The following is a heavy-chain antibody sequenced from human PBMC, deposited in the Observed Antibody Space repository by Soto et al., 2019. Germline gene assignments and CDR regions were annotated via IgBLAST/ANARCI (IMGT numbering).Heavy chain of an antibody. CDR2: IYWDDDK. CDR1: GFSLTTSDMG. Sequence: QITLKESGPTLVRPAQTLTLTCAFSGFSLTTSDMGVAWIRQPPGKALEWLALIYWDDDKRYSPSLTDRLAVSKDTSRNQVVLTITNLDPGDTATYFCEHAGDYDLFTFDHWGPGILVTVSS. V-gene: IGHV2-5*02. CDR3: EHAGDYDLFTFDH. D-gene: IGHD4-17*01. J-gene: IGHJ4*02.